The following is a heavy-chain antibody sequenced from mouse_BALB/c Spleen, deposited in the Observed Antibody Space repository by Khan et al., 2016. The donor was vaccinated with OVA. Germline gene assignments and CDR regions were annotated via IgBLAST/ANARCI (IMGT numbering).Heavy chain of an antibody. D-gene: IGHD1-3*01. V-gene: IGHV2-9*02. Sequence: VQLQESGPGLAAPSLSLSITCTVFGFLLTSDGVHWVRQPPGKGLEWLGLIWAGRSTNYNSALMSSLSISKDNSKIQVFLKMNSLQTDDTAMYYCARLEDIWGQGTTLTVSS. CDR2: IWAGRST. CDR3: ARLEDI. CDR1: GFLLTSDG. J-gene: IGHJ2*01.